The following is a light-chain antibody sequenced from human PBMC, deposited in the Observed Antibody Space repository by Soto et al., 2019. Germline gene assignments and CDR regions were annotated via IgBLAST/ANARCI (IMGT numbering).Light chain of an antibody. J-gene: IGLJ2*01. CDR2: GNS. CDR3: QSYDSSLSGFVV. Sequence: QSALPQPPSVSGAPGQRVTISGTGSSSNIGAGYDVHWYQQLPGTAPKLLIYGNSNRPSGVPDRFSGSKSGTSASLAITGLQAEDEADYYCQSYDSSLSGFVVFGGGTKLTVL. V-gene: IGLV1-40*01. CDR1: SSNIGAGYD.